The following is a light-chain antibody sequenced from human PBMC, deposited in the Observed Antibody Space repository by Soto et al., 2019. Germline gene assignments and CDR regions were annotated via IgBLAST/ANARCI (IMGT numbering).Light chain of an antibody. V-gene: IGKV1-39*01. CDR3: QQSRSPPLT. J-gene: IGKJ4*01. CDR2: AAS. CDR1: QNIITY. Sequence: DIQMTQSPSSLSASVGGRVTITCRASQNIITYLNWYQQHPGKAPKLLIYAASNLQSGVPSRFSGSGSGTGVTLSITGMGPEEFASYYCQQSRSPPLTFGGGTKVEMK.